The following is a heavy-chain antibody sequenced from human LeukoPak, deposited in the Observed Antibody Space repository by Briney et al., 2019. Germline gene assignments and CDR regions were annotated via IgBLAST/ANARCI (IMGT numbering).Heavy chain of an antibody. V-gene: IGHV4-31*03. J-gene: IGHJ4*02. CDR3: AREGAAYYFDY. CDR2: IYYSGST. D-gene: IGHD6-25*01. Sequence: TLSLTCTVSGGSISSGGYYWSWIRQHPGKGLEWIGYIYYSGSTYYNPSLKSRVTISVDTSKNQFSLKLSSVTAADTAVYYCAREGAAYYFDYWGRGTLVTVSS. CDR1: GGSISSGGYY.